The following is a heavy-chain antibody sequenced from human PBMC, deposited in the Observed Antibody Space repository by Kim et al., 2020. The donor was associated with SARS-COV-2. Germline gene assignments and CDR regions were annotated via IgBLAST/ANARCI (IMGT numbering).Heavy chain of an antibody. V-gene: IGHV1-2*06. J-gene: IGHJ2*01. CDR1: GYTFTGHY. CDR2: INPNGGDT. D-gene: IGHD7-27*01. Sequence: ASVKVSCKASGYTFTGHYMHWVRQAPGQGPEWMGRINPNGGDTRYAQKFQGRVTMTRDTSIRTAYMELSGLRSDDTAVYYCARRMTGDRWYFDLLGRGT. CDR3: ARRMTGDRWYFDL.